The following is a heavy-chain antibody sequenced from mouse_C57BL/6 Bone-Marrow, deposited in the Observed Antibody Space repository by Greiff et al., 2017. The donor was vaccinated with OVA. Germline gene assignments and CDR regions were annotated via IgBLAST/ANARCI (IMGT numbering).Heavy chain of an antibody. D-gene: IGHD4-1*01. J-gene: IGHJ4*01. CDR1: GFTFSDYG. CDR3: ARVYWDDYAMDY. CDR2: ISSGSSTI. Sequence: DVHLVESGGGLVKPGGSLKLSCAASGFTFSDYGMHWVRQAPEKGLEWVAYISSGSSTIYYADTVKGRFTISRDNAKNTLFLQMTSLRSEDTAMYYCARVYWDDYAMDYWGQGTSVTVSS. V-gene: IGHV5-17*01.